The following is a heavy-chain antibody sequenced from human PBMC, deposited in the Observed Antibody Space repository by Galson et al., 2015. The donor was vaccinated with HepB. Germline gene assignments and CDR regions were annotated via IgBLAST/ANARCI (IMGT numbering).Heavy chain of an antibody. D-gene: IGHD3-10*01. CDR1: GESSRNYY. V-gene: IGHV4-34*01. J-gene: IGHJ4*02. CDR3: ATRQGVAWYFNY. CDR2: INLGGND. Sequence: SETLSLTCAVYGESSRNYYWAWIRQSPGKGLEWIAEINLGGNDNHNPSLKSRVTISVDTSKNHFSLKMDSLTAADTAVYYCATRQGVAWYFNYWGQGTLVTVSS.